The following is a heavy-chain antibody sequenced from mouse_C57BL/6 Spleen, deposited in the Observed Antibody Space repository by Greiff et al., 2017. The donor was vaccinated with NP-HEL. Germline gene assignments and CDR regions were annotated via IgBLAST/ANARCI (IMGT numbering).Heavy chain of an antibody. V-gene: IGHV7-3*01. Sequence: EVKLMESGGGLVQPGGSLSLSCAASGFTFTDYYMSWVRQPPGKALEWLGFIRNKANGYTTEYSASVKGRFTISRDNSQSILYLQMNALRAEDSATYYCARTYDGYLSYYFDYWGQGTTLTVSS. CDR2: IRNKANGYTT. D-gene: IGHD2-3*01. J-gene: IGHJ2*01. CDR3: ARTYDGYLSYYFDY. CDR1: GFTFTDYY.